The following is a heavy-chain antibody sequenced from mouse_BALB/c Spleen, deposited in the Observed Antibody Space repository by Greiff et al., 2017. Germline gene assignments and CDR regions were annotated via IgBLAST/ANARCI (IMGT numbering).Heavy chain of an antibody. CDR1: GFTFSSFG. V-gene: IGHV5-17*02. Sequence: EVQVVESGGGLVQPGGSRKLSCAASGFTFSSFGMHWVRQAPEKGLEWVAYISSGSSTIYYADTVKGRFTISRDNPKNTLFLQMTSLRSEDTAMYYCARGGNSPPEFAYWGQGTLVTVSA. CDR3: ARGGNSPPEFAY. D-gene: IGHD2-1*01. J-gene: IGHJ3*01. CDR2: ISSGSSTI.